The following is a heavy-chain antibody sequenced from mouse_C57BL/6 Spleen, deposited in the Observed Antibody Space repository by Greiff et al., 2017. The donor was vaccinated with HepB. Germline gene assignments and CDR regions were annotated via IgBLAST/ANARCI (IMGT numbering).Heavy chain of an antibody. CDR2: ISYDGSN. CDR3: ARDQDYGNYDYYAMDY. CDR1: GYSITSGYY. V-gene: IGHV3-6*01. Sequence: DVQLQESGPGLVKPSQSLSLTCSVTGYSITSGYYWNWIRQFPGNKLAWMGYISYDGSNNYNPSLKNRISITRDTSKNQFFLKLNSVTTEDTATYYCARDQDYGNYDYYAMDYWGQGTSVTVSS. J-gene: IGHJ4*01. D-gene: IGHD2-1*01.